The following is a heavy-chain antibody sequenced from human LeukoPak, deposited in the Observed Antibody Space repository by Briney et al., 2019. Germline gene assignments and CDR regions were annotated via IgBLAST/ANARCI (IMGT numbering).Heavy chain of an antibody. D-gene: IGHD1-26*01. J-gene: IGHJ6*02. CDR1: GDSFSNYG. V-gene: IGHV1-18*01. CDR3: ASGSYLWGGMDV. Sequence: ASVKVSCKASGDSFSNYGFAWVRQAPGQGLEWMGWISADSGDRYYAQNFQHRVTMTTDTSTTTGYMELRSLRSDDTAVYYCASGSYLWGGMDVWGQGTTVTVSS. CDR2: ISADSGDR.